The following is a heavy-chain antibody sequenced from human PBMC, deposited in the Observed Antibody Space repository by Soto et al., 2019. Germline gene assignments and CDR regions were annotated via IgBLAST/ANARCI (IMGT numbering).Heavy chain of an antibody. Sequence: EVQLVESGGGLVQPGGSLRLSCAASGFTFNTYNMNWVRQAPGEGLEWVSYITSSSATIYYADSVKGRFTISRDNAKNSLYLQMNSLRAESTAVYYCARDRVRAGASGSLDYWGQGTLVTVSS. CDR1: GFTFNTYN. CDR3: ARDRVRAGASGSLDY. J-gene: IGHJ4*02. D-gene: IGHD1-26*01. CDR2: ITSSSATI. V-gene: IGHV3-48*01.